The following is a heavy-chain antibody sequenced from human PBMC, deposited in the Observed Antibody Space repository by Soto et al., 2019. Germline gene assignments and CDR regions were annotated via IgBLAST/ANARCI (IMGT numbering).Heavy chain of an antibody. V-gene: IGHV4-39*01. J-gene: IGHJ4*02. Sequence: PSETLSLTCTVSGGSISSSSYYWGWIRQPPGKGLEWIGSIYYSGSTYYNPSLKSRVTISVDTSKNQFSLKLSSVTAADTAVYYCARRLRYFDWLSNYFDYWGQGTLVTVPS. D-gene: IGHD3-9*01. CDR2: IYYSGST. CDR3: ARRLRYFDWLSNYFDY. CDR1: GGSISSSSYY.